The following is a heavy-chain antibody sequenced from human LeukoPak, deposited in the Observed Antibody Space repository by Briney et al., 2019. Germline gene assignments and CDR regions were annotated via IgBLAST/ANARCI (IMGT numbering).Heavy chain of an antibody. Sequence: VRSLRLSCAASGFTFGSYAMHWVRQAPGKGLEWVAVISYDESDKYYADSVKGRFTVSRYNSQTLLYLQLKSLRAEDTAVYYCARDFRYCDSTSCYEFDYWGQGTLVTVS. CDR1: GFTFGSYA. J-gene: IGHJ4*02. CDR3: ARDFRYCDSTSCYEFDY. V-gene: IGHV3-30-3*01. D-gene: IGHD2-2*01. CDR2: ISYDESDK.